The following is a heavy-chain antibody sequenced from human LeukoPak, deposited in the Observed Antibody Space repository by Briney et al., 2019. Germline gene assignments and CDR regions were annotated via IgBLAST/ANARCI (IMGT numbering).Heavy chain of an antibody. CDR3: ARALYCSSTSCFYFDP. V-gene: IGHV3-53*04. J-gene: IGHJ5*02. CDR1: GFTVSSNY. CDR2: IYGGGST. D-gene: IGHD2-2*01. Sequence: GGSLRLSCAASGFTVSSNYMSWVRQAPGKGLEWVSVIYGGGSTYYADSVKGRFTISRHNSKNTLYLQMNSLRAEDTAVYYCARALYCSSTSCFYFDPWGQGTLVTVSS.